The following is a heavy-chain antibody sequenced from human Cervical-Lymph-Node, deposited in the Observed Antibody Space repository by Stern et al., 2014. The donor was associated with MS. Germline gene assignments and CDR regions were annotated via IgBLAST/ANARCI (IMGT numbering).Heavy chain of an antibody. CDR2: IYPGDSHT. CDR3: ARVRSSASPIDY. V-gene: IGHV5-51*01. Sequence: VQLGQSGAEVKKFGESLKISCKGSGYSFISYWIGWVRQMPGKGLEWMGIIYPGDSHTKYSPSFQGQVTISADKSISTAYLQWSSLKASDSAMYYCARVRSSASPIDYWGQGTLVTVSS. CDR1: GYSFISYW. D-gene: IGHD6-6*01. J-gene: IGHJ4*02.